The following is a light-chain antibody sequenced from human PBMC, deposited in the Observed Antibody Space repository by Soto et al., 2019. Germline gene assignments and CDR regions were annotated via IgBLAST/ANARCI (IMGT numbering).Light chain of an antibody. J-gene: IGLJ3*02. CDR1: SSDGGGYNY. V-gene: IGLV2-14*03. CDR3: SSYTSSSTLGV. CDR2: DVN. Sequence: QSVLTQPASESGSPGQSITISCTGSSSDGGGYNYVSWYQQHPGKAPKLIIYDVNNRPSGVSDRFSGSKSGNTASLTISGLQAEDEADYYCSSYTSSSTLGVFGGGTKLTVL.